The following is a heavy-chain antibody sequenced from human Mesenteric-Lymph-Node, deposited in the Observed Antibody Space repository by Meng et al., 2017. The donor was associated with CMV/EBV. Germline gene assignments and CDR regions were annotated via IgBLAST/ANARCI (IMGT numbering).Heavy chain of an antibody. Sequence: SCVASGFTFSNCWMTWVRQAPGKGLEWVANINVDGSWQEYVDSVKDRFTISRDNAKNSVYLQMNSLRADDTAVYYCARDIGYSNLDHWGQGTLVTVSS. CDR1: GFTFSNCW. V-gene: IGHV3-7*04. J-gene: IGHJ5*02. CDR3: ARDIGYSNLDH. D-gene: IGHD5-18*01. CDR2: INVDGSWQ.